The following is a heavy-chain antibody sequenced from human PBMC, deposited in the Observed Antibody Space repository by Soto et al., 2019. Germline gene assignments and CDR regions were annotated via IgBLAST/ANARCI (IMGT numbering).Heavy chain of an antibody. J-gene: IGHJ5*02. CDR3: ATGGGFIEGRMVWFDP. D-gene: IGHD6-6*01. CDR1: NGSLSGYS. V-gene: IGHV4-34*01. Sequence: SETLSLPCSVYNGSLSGYSWNWIRQPPGKGLEWIGEINHSGTINYNPSLRSRVTMSVDRSRNQFSLKLRSVTAADTAVYYRATGGGFIEGRMVWFDPWGQGTQVTVSS. CDR2: INHSGTI.